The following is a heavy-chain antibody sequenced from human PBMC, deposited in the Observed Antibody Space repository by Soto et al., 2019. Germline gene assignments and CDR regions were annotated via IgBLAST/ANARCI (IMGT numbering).Heavy chain of an antibody. CDR1: GFTFINYW. V-gene: IGHV3-7*01. Sequence: WGSLRLSCAASGFTFINYWMIFFRQAPGKGLEWVANIKQDGSENYYVDSVKGRFTTSRDHTKNSFYLQMNSLRAEDTAVYYCARDHINGWKFDYWGRGTLVTVSS. J-gene: IGHJ4*02. D-gene: IGHD6-19*01. CDR3: ARDHINGWKFDY. CDR2: IKQDGSEN.